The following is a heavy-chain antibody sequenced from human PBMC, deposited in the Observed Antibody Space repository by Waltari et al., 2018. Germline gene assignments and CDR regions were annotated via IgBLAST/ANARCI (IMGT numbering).Heavy chain of an antibody. Sequence: EVQLVESGGGLIQPGGSLRLSCAASGFTVSNYYMTSVRQAPGKGLEWVSVIYSGGSSYYAYSVKGRFTISRDNSKNTLYLQMNSLRAEDTAVYYCARDLFYCGGGSCYLNWGQGTLVTVSS. CDR3: ARDLFYCGGGSCYLN. V-gene: IGHV3-53*01. J-gene: IGHJ4*02. CDR1: GFTVSNYY. D-gene: IGHD2-15*01. CDR2: IYSGGSS.